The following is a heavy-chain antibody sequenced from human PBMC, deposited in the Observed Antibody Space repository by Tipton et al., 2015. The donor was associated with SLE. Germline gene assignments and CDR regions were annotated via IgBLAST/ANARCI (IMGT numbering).Heavy chain of an antibody. CDR3: ARDSSGYSIFFDY. J-gene: IGHJ4*02. Sequence: LRLSCAASGFTFSSYGMHWIRQPPGKGLEWIGEINHSGSTNYNPSLKSRVTISVDTSKNQFSLKLSSVTAADTAVYYCARDSSGYSIFFDYWGQGTLVTVSS. V-gene: IGHV4-34*01. D-gene: IGHD3-22*01. CDR2: INHSGST. CDR1: GFTFSSYG.